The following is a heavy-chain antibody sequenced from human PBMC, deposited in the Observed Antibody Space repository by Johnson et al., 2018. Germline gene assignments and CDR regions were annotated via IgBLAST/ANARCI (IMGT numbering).Heavy chain of an antibody. CDR1: GFTFSNYW. D-gene: IGHD4-17*01. CDR2: IKKDGSEK. J-gene: IGHJ1*01. V-gene: IGHV3-7*01. Sequence: VQLVESGGGLVQPGGSLRLSCAASGFTFSNYWMGWVRQAPGKGLEWVANIKKDGSEKYYVDSLKGRFTISRYNAKNSLYLQMNSLRGEDTAVYYCARRGDYDEGYFQHWGQGTLVIVSS. CDR3: ARRGDYDEGYFQH.